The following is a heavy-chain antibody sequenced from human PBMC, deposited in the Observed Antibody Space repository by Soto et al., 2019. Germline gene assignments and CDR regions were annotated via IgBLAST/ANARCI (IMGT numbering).Heavy chain of an antibody. V-gene: IGHV3-73*02. Sequence: EVQLVESGGGLVQPGGSLKLSCAASGFTFSDSAMHWVRQASGKGLEWVGRIRTKPNSYATAYVVSVKGRFTISRDDSKNTAYLQMNSLETEDTAVYYCTRHAPDYGDFYGLDVWGRGTTVTVSS. D-gene: IGHD4-17*01. CDR2: IRTKPNSYAT. CDR3: TRHAPDYGDFYGLDV. J-gene: IGHJ6*02. CDR1: GFTFSDSA.